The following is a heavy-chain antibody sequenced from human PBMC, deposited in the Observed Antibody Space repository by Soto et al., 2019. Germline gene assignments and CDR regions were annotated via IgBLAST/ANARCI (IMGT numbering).Heavy chain of an antibody. CDR1: GGSISSSSYY. Sequence: QLQLQESGPGLVKPSETLSLTCTVSGGSISSSSYYWGWIRQPPGKGLEWIGSIYYSGSTYYNPSLKSRVTIAVDTSKNQFSLKLSSVTAADTAVYYCARRVSSGWYGGEYNWFDPWGQGTLVTVSS. V-gene: IGHV4-39*01. J-gene: IGHJ5*02. CDR2: IYYSGST. D-gene: IGHD6-19*01. CDR3: ARRVSSGWYGGEYNWFDP.